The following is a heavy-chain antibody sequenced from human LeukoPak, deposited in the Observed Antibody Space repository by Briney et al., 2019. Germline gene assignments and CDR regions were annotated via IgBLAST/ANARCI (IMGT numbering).Heavy chain of an antibody. V-gene: IGHV3-23*01. Sequence: GGSLRLSCAASGFPFSTHAMSWVRQAPGKGLEWVSSIRGSDGSTYYADSVKGRFAISRDNSKNTLYLQMNSLRAEDTAVYYCAKDVYGDYGGLDYWGQGTLVTVSS. J-gene: IGHJ4*02. CDR3: AKDVYGDYGGLDY. CDR2: IRGSDGST. D-gene: IGHD4-17*01. CDR1: GFPFSTHA.